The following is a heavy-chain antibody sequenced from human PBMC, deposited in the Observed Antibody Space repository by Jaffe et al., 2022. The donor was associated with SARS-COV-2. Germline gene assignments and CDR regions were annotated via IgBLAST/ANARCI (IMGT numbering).Heavy chain of an antibody. D-gene: IGHD3-10*01. CDR1: GYSFTSYW. V-gene: IGHV5-51*01. J-gene: IGHJ4*02. CDR2: IYPGDSDT. CDR3: ARHHRITMVRGVITYFDY. Sequence: EVQLVQSGAEVKKPGESLKISCKGSGYSFTSYWIGWVRQMPGKGLEWMGIIYPGDSDTRYSPSFQGQVTISADKSISTAYLQWSSLKASDTAMYYCARHHRITMVRGVITYFDYWGQGTLVTVSS.